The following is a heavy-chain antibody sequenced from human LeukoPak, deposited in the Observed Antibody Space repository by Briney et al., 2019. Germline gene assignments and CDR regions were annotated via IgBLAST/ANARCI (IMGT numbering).Heavy chain of an antibody. CDR1: GGSISGGGYY. Sequence: SETLSLTCTVSGGSISGGGYYWTWIRQPAGKGLEWIGRIYTSGSTNYNPSLKSRVSISVDTSKNQFSLKLSSVTAADTAVYYCARVGVGYFDSSDYYRPDAFDIWGQGTMVTVSS. V-gene: IGHV4-61*02. CDR3: ARVGVGYFDSSDYYRPDAFDI. D-gene: IGHD3-22*01. J-gene: IGHJ3*02. CDR2: IYTSGST.